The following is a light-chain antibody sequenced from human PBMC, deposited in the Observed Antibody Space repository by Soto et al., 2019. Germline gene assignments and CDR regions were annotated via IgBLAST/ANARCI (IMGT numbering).Light chain of an antibody. Sequence: DIQMTQSPSSLSASVGDRVTIPCRASQSISSYLNWYQQKPWKAPKLLIYAASSLQSGVLLRFSGSGSVTDFTLTIRSLQPEDFATYYCHQSYSTPVTFGQGTKLEIK. V-gene: IGKV1-39*01. J-gene: IGKJ2*01. CDR2: AAS. CDR1: QSISSY. CDR3: HQSYSTPVT.